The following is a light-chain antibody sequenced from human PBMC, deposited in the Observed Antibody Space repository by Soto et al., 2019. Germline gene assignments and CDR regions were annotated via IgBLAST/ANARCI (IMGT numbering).Light chain of an antibody. CDR3: QKYNSAPPT. V-gene: IGKV1-27*01. CDR1: QDISNY. CDR2: AAS. J-gene: IGKJ4*01. Sequence: DIQMTQSPSSLSASVGDRVTITCRASQDISNYLAWYQHKPGKVPNLLIYAASTLQSGIPSRFSGSGSGTDFNLTISNLQPEDVATYYCQKYNSAPPTFGGGTKVEIK.